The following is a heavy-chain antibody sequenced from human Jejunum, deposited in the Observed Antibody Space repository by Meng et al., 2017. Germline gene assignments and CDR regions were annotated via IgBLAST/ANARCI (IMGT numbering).Heavy chain of an antibody. CDR3: AKEAPQPGEGGRGTFYEPDY. J-gene: IGHJ4*01. CDR2: INQDGNEK. Sequence: GGSLRLSCAASGFTFSNSWMTWVRQAPGKGLEWVANINQDGNEKYYVGSVRGRFTISKDNAKNSLYLYMDSLRAEDTAIYYCAKEAPQPGEGGRGTFYEPDYWGHGTPVTVSS. V-gene: IGHV3-7*01. CDR1: GFTFSNSW. D-gene: IGHD1-26*01.